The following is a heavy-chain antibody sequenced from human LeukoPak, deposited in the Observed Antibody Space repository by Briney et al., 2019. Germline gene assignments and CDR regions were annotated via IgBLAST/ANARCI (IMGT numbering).Heavy chain of an antibody. CDR2: FDPEDGET. J-gene: IGHJ4*02. CDR1: GYTLTELS. Sequence: ASVKVSCKVSGYTLTELSMHWVRQAPGKGLEWMGGFDPEDGETIYAQKFQGRVTMTEDTSTDTAYMELSSLRSEDTAVYYCATASVMITFGGVRTVFDYWGQGTLVTVSS. D-gene: IGHD3-16*01. V-gene: IGHV1-24*01. CDR3: ATASVMITFGGVRTVFDY.